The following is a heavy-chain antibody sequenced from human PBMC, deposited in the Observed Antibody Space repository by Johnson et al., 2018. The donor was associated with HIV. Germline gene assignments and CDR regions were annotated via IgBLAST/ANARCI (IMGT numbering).Heavy chain of an antibody. Sequence: VQLVESGGGLVKPGGSLRLSCAASGFTFTNAWMNWVRQAPGKGLEWVGRLKSKTDGGTTDYAAPVKGRFTISRDDSKNTLYLQMNSLKTEDTAVYYCTICITMIVVVTTDAFDIWGQGTMVTVSS. CDR3: TICITMIVVVTTDAFDI. D-gene: IGHD3-22*01. CDR2: LKSKTDGGTT. CDR1: GFTFTNAW. J-gene: IGHJ3*02. V-gene: IGHV3-15*01.